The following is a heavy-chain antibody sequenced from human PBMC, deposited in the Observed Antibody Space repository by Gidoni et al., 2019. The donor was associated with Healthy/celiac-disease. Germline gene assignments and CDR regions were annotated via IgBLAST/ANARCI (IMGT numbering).Heavy chain of an antibody. J-gene: IGHJ4*02. CDR2: IWYDGSNK. D-gene: IGHD1-26*01. V-gene: IGHV3-33*01. CDR3: ATKWRGSYYGVGY. Sequence: QVQLVESGGGVVQPGRSRRLSCAASGFTFSSYGRHWVRQAPGKGLEWVAVIWYDGSNKYYADSVKGRFTISRDNSKNTLYLQMNSLRAEDTAVYYCATKWRGSYYGVGYWGQGTLVTVSS. CDR1: GFTFSSYG.